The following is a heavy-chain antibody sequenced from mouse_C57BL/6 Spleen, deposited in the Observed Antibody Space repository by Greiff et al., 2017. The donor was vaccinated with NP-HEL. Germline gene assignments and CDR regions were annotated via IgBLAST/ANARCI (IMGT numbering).Heavy chain of an antibody. CDR1: GYTFTDYY. CDR3: ARGIYYGFMDY. D-gene: IGHD1-1*01. Sequence: EVQLQQSGPVLVKPGASVKMSCKASGYTFTDYYMNWVKQSHGKSLEWIGVINPYNGGTSYNQKFKGKATLTVDKSSSTAYMELNSLTSEDSADYYCARGIYYGFMDYWGQGTSVTVSS. J-gene: IGHJ4*01. CDR2: INPYNGGT. V-gene: IGHV1-19*01.